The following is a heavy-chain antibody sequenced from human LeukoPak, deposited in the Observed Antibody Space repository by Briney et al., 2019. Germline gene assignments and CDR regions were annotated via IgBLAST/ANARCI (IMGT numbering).Heavy chain of an antibody. CDR2: IDYDGGSG. J-gene: IGHJ6*03. Sequence: GGSLRLSCTVSGFTLSSYEMSWIRQAPGRGLEWVSSIDYDGGSGHYADSVKGRFTISRDNSKNTLYLKMNSLRAEDTAVYYCAKGHGWEASYYYYYMDVWGKGTMVTISS. V-gene: IGHV3-NL1*01. CDR3: AKGHGWEASYYYYYMDV. CDR1: GFTLSSYE. D-gene: IGHD1-26*01.